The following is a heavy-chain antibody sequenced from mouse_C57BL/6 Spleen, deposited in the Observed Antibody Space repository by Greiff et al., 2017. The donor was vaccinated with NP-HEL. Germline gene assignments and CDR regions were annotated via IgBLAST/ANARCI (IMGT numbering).Heavy chain of an antibody. CDR2: IDPEDGET. V-gene: IGHV14-2*01. CDR1: GFNIKDYY. D-gene: IGHD1-1*01. J-gene: IGHJ1*03. Sequence: EVQLQQSGAELVKPGASVKLSCTASGFNIKDYYMHWVKQRTEQGLEWIGRIDPEDGETKYAPNFQGKATITADTSSNTAYLQLSSLTSEDTAVYYCDRDTTVVASYGYFDVWGKGTTVTVSS. CDR3: DRDTTVVASYGYFDV.